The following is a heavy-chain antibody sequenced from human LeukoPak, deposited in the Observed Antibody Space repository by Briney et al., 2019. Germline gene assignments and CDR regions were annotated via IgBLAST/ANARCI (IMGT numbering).Heavy chain of an antibody. CDR1: GFTFSSYW. J-gene: IGHJ4*02. V-gene: IGHV3-7*01. D-gene: IGHD3-16*02. CDR2: IKQDGSEK. CDR3: ARVGGRYSPLGY. Sequence: GGSLRLSCAASGFTFSSYWMSWVRQAPGKGLEWVVNIKQDGSEKYYVDSVKGRFTISRDNDKNSLFLQVTSLRAEDTAVYYCARVGGRYSPLGYWGQGTLVTVSS.